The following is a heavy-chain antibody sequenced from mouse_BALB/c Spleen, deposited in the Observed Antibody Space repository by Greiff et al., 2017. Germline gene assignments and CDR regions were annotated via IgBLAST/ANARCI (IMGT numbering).Heavy chain of an antibody. CDR1: GYTFTSYW. V-gene: IGHV1-5*01. J-gene: IGHJ4*01. CDR2: IYPGNSDT. Sequence: EVQLQQSGTVLARPGASVKMSCKASGYTFTSYWMHWVKQRPGQGLEWIGAIYPGNSDTSYNQEFKGKAKLTAVTSTSTAYMELSSLTNEDSAVYYCTRSTTVDYYAMDDWGQGTSVTVSS. CDR3: TRSTTVDYYAMDD. D-gene: IGHD1-1*01.